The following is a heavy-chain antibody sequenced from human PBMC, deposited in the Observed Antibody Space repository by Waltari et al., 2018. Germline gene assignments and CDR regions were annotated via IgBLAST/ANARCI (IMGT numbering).Heavy chain of an antibody. CDR2: IYSGGST. D-gene: IGHD1-26*01. CDR3: ARDRPGSHGNAFDI. V-gene: IGHV3-53*02. Sequence: EVQLVETGGGLIQPGGSLRLSCAASGFTVSSNYMSWVRRAPGTGLEWVSVIYSGGSTYSAHSVKGRFTISRDNSKNTLYLQMNSLRAEDTAVYYCARDRPGSHGNAFDIWGQGTMVTVSS. J-gene: IGHJ3*02. CDR1: GFTVSSNY.